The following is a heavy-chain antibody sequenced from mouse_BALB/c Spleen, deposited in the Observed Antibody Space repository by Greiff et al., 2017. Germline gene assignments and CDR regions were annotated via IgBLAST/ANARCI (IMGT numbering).Heavy chain of an antibody. J-gene: IGHJ3*01. CDR3: ARKDSNYGGFAY. Sequence: EVMLVEPVAGLVKPGGSLKLSCTASGFPFTIYSISWVRQTPEKRLDWVASISTGSSTYYPDSLKGRFTISRDNARNILYLQMSSLRSEDTAMYYCARKDSNYGGFAYWGQGTLVTVSA. V-gene: IGHV5-6-5*01. D-gene: IGHD2-5*01. CDR2: ISTGSST. CDR1: GFPFTIYS.